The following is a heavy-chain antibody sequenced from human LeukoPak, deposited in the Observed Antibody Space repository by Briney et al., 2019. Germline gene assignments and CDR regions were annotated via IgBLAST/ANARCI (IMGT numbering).Heavy chain of an antibody. CDR2: ICSAGSTI. CDR1: GFTFSSYE. J-gene: IGHJ3*02. Sequence: GSLTLSCAASGFTFSSYELNWVRQAPGKGLEWVSYICSAGSTIYYADSVKGRFTISRDNANTSLYLQRNSLRAEDTAVYYCVRANDAFDICGQGAKVIVSS. CDR3: VRANDAFDI. V-gene: IGHV3-48*03.